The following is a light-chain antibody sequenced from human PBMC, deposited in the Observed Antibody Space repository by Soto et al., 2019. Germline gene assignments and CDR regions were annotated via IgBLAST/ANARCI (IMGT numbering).Light chain of an antibody. CDR2: DVY. V-gene: IGKV3-15*01. J-gene: IGKJ4*01. CDR3: QQYFDWPLT. CDR1: QSIIDN. Sequence: EIVMTQSPATLSVSPGEGVTLSCRASQSIIDNLAWYQQKPVQTPRLLIYDVYSRASGIPARFSGSSSGTDYTLTISSLQSEDSAVYYCQQYFDWPLTFGGGTNVEI.